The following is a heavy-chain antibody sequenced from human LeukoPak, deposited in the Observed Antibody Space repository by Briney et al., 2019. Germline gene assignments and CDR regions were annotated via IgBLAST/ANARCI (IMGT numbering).Heavy chain of an antibody. CDR1: GFTFSSYS. CDR3: ARNFQLWFGEWGTNAFDI. Sequence: QSGGSLRLSCAASGFTFSSYSMNWVRQAPGKGLEWVSVIYSGGSTYYADSVKGRFTISRDNAKNSLYLQMNSLRAEDTAVYYCARNFQLWFGEWGTNAFDIWGQGTMVTVSS. J-gene: IGHJ3*02. V-gene: IGHV3-66*01. CDR2: IYSGGST. D-gene: IGHD3-10*01.